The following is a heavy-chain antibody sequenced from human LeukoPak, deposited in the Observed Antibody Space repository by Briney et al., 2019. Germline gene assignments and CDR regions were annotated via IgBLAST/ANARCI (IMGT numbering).Heavy chain of an antibody. V-gene: IGHV1-2*02. Sequence: ASVKVSCKASGYTFTSYYMHWVRQAPGQGLEWMGWIIPNSGGTHYAQKFQGRVTMTRDTSISTVYMELSRLRSDDTAVYYCARGHYQVGNDYWGQGTLVTVAS. CDR1: GYTFTSYY. D-gene: IGHD3-10*01. CDR2: IIPNSGGT. J-gene: IGHJ4*02. CDR3: ARGHYQVGNDY.